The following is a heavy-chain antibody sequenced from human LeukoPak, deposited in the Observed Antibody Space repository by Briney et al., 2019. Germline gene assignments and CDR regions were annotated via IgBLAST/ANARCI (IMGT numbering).Heavy chain of an antibody. D-gene: IGHD2-21*02. V-gene: IGHV4-59*01. CDR2: VYDRGGT. CDR1: GDFISRYY. Sequence: SETLSLTCTVSGDFISRYYWSWIRQSPGKGLEWIGYVYDRGGTNYNPSLKSRAIISADTSKNQFSLKMTSVTAADTAVYYCARASDSGDWHLGYWGQGTLVTVSS. CDR3: ARASDSGDWHLGY. J-gene: IGHJ4*02.